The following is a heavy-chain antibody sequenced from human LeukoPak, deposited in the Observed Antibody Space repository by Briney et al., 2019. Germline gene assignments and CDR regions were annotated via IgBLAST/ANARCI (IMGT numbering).Heavy chain of an antibody. CDR2: IYYSGSS. Sequence: SETLSLTCTVSGGSISSHYWSWIRQPPGKGLEWIGYIYYSGSSKYNPSLKSRVTISVDTSKNQFSLKLSSVTAADTAVYYCARDLGSGSYYLDYWGQGTLVTVSS. D-gene: IGHD3-10*01. V-gene: IGHV4-59*11. CDR1: GGSISSHY. CDR3: ARDLGSGSYYLDY. J-gene: IGHJ4*02.